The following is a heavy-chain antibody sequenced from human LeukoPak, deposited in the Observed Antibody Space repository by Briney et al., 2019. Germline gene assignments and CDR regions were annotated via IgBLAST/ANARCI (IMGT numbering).Heavy chain of an antibody. D-gene: IGHD3-22*01. CDR2: ISYDGSNK. CDR3: AKLMYYNYDSSGSFDY. V-gene: IGHV3-30*18. Sequence: GGSLRLSCAASGFTFSSYGMHWVRQAPGKGLEWVAVISYDGSNKYYADSVKGRFTISRDNSKNTLYLQMNSLRAEDTAVYYCAKLMYYNYDSSGSFDYWGQGTLVTVSS. J-gene: IGHJ4*02. CDR1: GFTFSSYG.